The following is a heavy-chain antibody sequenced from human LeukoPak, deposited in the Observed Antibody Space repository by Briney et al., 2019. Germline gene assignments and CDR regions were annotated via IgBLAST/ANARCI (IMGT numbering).Heavy chain of an antibody. J-gene: IGHJ4*02. CDR2: IIPSGHTT. V-gene: IGHV3-23*01. CDR1: GFTFSSHG. Sequence: GGSLRLSCAASGFTFSSHGMNWVRQAPGKGLEWVSGIIPSGHTTYYADSVRGRFTISRDNSRNTLYLQMNSLRAEDTAVYYCARTYYDILTGYNPYFDYWGQGILVTVSS. CDR3: ARTYYDILTGYNPYFDY. D-gene: IGHD3-9*01.